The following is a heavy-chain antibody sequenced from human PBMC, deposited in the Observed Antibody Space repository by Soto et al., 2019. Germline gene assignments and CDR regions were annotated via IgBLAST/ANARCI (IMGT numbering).Heavy chain of an antibody. CDR3: ARAQGNYYYSGMNV. V-gene: IGHV4-39*01. CDR1: GGSISSSSYY. CDR2: IYYSGRT. J-gene: IGHJ6*02. Sequence: QLQLQESGPGLVKPSETLSLTCTVSGGSISSSSYYWGWIRQPPGKGLEWIGSIYYSGRTYYNPSLKSRLTISVDTSKNQFSLKLSSVTAADTAVYYWARAQGNYYYSGMNVWGQGTTVTVSS.